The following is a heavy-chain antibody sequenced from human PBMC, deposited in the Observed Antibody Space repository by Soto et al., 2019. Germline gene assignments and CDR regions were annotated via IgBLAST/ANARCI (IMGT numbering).Heavy chain of an antibody. V-gene: IGHV1-8*01. Sequence: QVQLVQSGAEVKKPGASVKVSCKASGYTFGDYDINWVRQATGQGLEWMGWMNPNTGNAGYTQKSPGRATMTQNSAISTAYKGLSRLRSEDTAVYYCARVTPETAFLLVPPDSYTWFDPWGQGTLVTVSS. J-gene: IGHJ5*02. CDR2: MNPNTGNA. CDR1: GYTFGDYD. CDR3: ARVTPETAFLLVPPDSYTWFDP. D-gene: IGHD3-3*02.